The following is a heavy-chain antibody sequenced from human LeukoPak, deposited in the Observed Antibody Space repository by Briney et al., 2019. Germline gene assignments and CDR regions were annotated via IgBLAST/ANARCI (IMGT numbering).Heavy chain of an antibody. CDR1: GGSISSYY. Sequence: SETLSLTCTVYGGSISSYYWSWIRQPPGKGLEWIGSIYHSGSTYYNPSLKSRVTISVDTSKKQFSLKLSSVTAADTAVYYCARDPYWSSTSCHRGIDYWGQGTLVTVSS. J-gene: IGHJ4*02. CDR2: IYHSGST. D-gene: IGHD2-2*02. CDR3: ARDPYWSSTSCHRGIDY. V-gene: IGHV4-38-2*02.